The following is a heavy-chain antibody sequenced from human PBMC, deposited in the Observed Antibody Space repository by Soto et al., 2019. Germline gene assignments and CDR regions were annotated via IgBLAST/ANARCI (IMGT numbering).Heavy chain of an antibody. CDR2: IYWDDDK. J-gene: IGHJ4*02. V-gene: IGHV2-5*02. Sequence: QITLKESGPTLVKPTQTLTLTCTFSGFSLISTRMAVGWIRQPPGKALEWLALIYWDDDKRYSPFLKSRLTITKDTSKNQLVLTMSYMDPVDTARYYCAHIVVAGLGYYFDYWGQGTLVTVSS. D-gene: IGHD6-19*01. CDR3: AHIVVAGLGYYFDY. CDR1: GFSLISTRMA.